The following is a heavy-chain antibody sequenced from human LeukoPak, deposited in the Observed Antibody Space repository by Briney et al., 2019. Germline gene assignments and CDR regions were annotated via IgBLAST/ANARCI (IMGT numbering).Heavy chain of an antibody. J-gene: IGHJ4*02. Sequence: SETLSLTCTVSGGSISSYYWSWIRQPPGKGLEWIGYIYYSGSTNYNPSLKSRVTISVDTSKNQFSLKLSSVTAADTAVYYCARQTHYYGDYVLFDYWGQGTLVTVSS. D-gene: IGHD4-17*01. V-gene: IGHV4-59*08. CDR1: GGSISSYY. CDR3: ARQTHYYGDYVLFDY. CDR2: IYYSGST.